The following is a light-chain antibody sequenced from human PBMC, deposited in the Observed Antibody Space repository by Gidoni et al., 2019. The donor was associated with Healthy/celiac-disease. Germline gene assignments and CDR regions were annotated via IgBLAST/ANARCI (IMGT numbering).Light chain of an antibody. J-gene: IGKJ1*01. Sequence: EIVLTQSPGTLSLSPGERATLSCRASQSVSSSYLAWYQQKPGQAPRLLISGASSRATGIPDRFSGIWSGTDFTLTISRLEPEDFAVYYCQQYGGSPWTFGQGTKVEIQ. CDR3: QQYGGSPWT. CDR1: QSVSSSY. CDR2: GAS. V-gene: IGKV3-20*01.